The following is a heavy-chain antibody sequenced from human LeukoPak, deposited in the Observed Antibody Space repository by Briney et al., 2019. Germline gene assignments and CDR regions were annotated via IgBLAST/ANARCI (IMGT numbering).Heavy chain of an antibody. V-gene: IGHV3-48*03. J-gene: IGHJ4*02. Sequence: PGGSLRLSCAAAGFTFCSYGMHWVRQATGRGLEWVTYNSSSGSTIYYADSVKGRFTISRDNAKNSLYLQMNSLRAEDTAVYYCARVRVSVAGDRDLDYWGQGTLVTVSS. CDR3: ARVRVSVAGDRDLDY. D-gene: IGHD6-19*01. CDR1: GFTFCSYG. CDR2: NSSSGSTI.